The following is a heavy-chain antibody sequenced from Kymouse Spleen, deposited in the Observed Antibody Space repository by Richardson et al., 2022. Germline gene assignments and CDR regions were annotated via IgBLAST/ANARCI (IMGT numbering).Heavy chain of an antibody. Sequence: EVQLVESGGGLVQPGRSLRLSCAASGFTFDDYAMHWVRQAPGKGLEWVSGISWNSGSIGYADSVKGRFTISRDNAKNSLYLQMNSLRAEDTALYYCAKDMNWNYGHFDLWGRGTLVTVSS. CDR1: GFTFDDYA. J-gene: IGHJ2*01. V-gene: IGHV3-9*01. CDR3: AKDMNWNYGHFDL. CDR2: ISWNSGSI. D-gene: IGHD1-7*01.